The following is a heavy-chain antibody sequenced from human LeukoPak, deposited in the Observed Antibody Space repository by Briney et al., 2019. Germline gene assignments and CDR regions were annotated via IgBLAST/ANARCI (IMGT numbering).Heavy chain of an antibody. CDR1: GGSISSSSYY. Sequence: SETLSLTCTVSGGSISSSSYYWGWIRQPPGKGLEWIGSIYYSGSTYYNPSLKSRVTISVDTSKNQLSLKLSPVTAAGTAVYYCARLGLRFLEWLLYLDPWGQGTLVTVSS. CDR2: IYYSGST. D-gene: IGHD3-3*01. V-gene: IGHV4-39*01. J-gene: IGHJ5*02. CDR3: ARLGLRFLEWLLYLDP.